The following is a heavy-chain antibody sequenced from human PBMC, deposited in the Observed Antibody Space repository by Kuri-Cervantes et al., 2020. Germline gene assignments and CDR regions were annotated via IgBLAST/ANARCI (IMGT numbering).Heavy chain of an antibody. CDR1: GYTFTSYG. D-gene: IGHD6-13*01. J-gene: IGHJ4*02. Sequence: ASVKVSCKASGYTFTSYGISWVRQAPGQGLGWMGWISAYNGNTNYAQKLQGRVTMTTDTSTSTAYMKLRSLRSDDTAVYYCVIPAGYSSSHDHSHYWGQGTLVTVSS. V-gene: IGHV1-18*01. CDR3: VIPAGYSSSHDHSHY. CDR2: ISAYNGNT.